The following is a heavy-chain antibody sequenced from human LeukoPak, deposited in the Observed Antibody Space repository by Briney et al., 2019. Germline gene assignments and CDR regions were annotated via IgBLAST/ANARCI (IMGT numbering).Heavy chain of an antibody. CDR2: IYYSGST. CDR1: GGSISSGDYY. V-gene: IGHV4-30-4*01. J-gene: IGHJ6*02. Sequence: SETLSLTCTVSGGSISSGDYYWRWIRQPPGKGLEWIGYIYYSGSTYYNPSLKSRVTISVDTSKNQSSLKLSSVTAADTAVYYCARKEARPYYYYYGMDVWGQGTTVTVSS. CDR3: ARKEARPYYYYYGMDV.